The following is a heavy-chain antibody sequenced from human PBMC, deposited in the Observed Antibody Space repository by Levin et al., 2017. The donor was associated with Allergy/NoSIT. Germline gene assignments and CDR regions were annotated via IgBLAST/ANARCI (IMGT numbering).Heavy chain of an antibody. CDR1: GFTFSSYN. D-gene: IGHD6-13*01. Sequence: GGSLRLSCAASGFTFSSYNMNWVRQAPGKGLEWVSSIRSGSSYIYYADSVKGRFTISRDNAKNSLYLQMNSLRVEDTAVYYCARDHGSSWPYYFDYWGQGTLVTVSS. V-gene: IGHV3-21*01. CDR3: ARDHGSSWPYYFDY. CDR2: IRSGSSYI. J-gene: IGHJ4*02.